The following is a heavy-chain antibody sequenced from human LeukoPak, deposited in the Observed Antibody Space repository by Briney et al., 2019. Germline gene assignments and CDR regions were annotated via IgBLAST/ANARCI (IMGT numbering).Heavy chain of an antibody. CDR1: GFTFSNYG. J-gene: IGHJ4*02. D-gene: IGHD6-19*01. Sequence: GGSLRLSCAASGFTFSNYGMHWVRQAPGKGLEWVAVISYDGSNKYYADSLKGRFTISRDNSKNTLCLQMNSLRAEDTAVYYCAKDKIVGSTGWYYFDYWGQGTLVTVSS. CDR3: AKDKIVGSTGWYYFDY. CDR2: ISYDGSNK. V-gene: IGHV3-30*18.